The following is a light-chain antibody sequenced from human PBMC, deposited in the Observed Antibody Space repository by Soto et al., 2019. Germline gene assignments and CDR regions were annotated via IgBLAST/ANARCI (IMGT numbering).Light chain of an antibody. CDR3: LSYDRNLIGLI. J-gene: IGLJ2*01. Sequence: QSVLTQPPSVTGAPGQRVTICCTGSNSNIGAGYPVHWYQQFPGAAPKLLIYADTHRPSGVPDRFSGSKSGTSASLAITGLQAEDAADFYCLSYDRNLIGLIFGGGTKVTVL. CDR2: ADT. V-gene: IGLV1-40*01. CDR1: NSNIGAGYP.